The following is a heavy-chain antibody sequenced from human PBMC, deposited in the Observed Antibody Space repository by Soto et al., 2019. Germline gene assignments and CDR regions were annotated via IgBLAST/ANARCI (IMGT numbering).Heavy chain of an antibody. CDR2: VSGSGENS. D-gene: IGHD3-9*01. CDR1: GFAFSNSA. V-gene: IGHV3-23*01. J-gene: IGHJ4*02. CDR3: AKNYNSFTGMCDS. Sequence: EVQLLESGGGLAQPGGSLRLSCAASGFAFSNSAMSWVRQAPGKGLEWVSTVSGSGENSYYADSVKGRFTISRDTSKNTLYLQMNSLRAGDTAVYYGAKNYNSFTGMCDSWGQGTLITVSS.